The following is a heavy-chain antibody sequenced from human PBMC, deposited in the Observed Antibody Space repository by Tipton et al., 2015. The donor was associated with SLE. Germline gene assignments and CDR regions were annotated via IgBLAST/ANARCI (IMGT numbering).Heavy chain of an antibody. CDR2: IKQDESEK. V-gene: IGHV3-7*01. Sequence: SLRLSCEASGFTLSSFWMSWVRQAPGKGLQWVANIKQDESEKYYEESVKGRFTISRDNAKNSLFLQMNSLRAEDTAVYYCALSITVFDNWGQGTLVTVSS. J-gene: IGHJ4*02. CDR3: ALSITVFDN. D-gene: IGHD3-3*01. CDR1: GFTLSSFW.